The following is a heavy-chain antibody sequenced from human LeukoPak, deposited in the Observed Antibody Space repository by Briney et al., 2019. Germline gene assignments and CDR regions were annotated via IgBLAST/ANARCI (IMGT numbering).Heavy chain of an antibody. J-gene: IGHJ5*02. Sequence: SETLSLTCTVSGASISSTAHYWAWLRQSPGKGLEWIASIYHSGSSYYNPSLKSRVTISLDTSKRHFSLNLSSVTASDTANYYCARAPGYCSGTSCYFRFDPWGQGTLVTVSS. CDR1: GASISSTAHY. D-gene: IGHD2-2*03. V-gene: IGHV4-39*07. CDR3: ARAPGYCSGTSCYFRFDP. CDR2: IYHSGSS.